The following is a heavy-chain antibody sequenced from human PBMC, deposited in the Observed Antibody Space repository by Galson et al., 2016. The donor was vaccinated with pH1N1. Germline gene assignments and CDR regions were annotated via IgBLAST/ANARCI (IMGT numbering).Heavy chain of an antibody. CDR3: ASPSRPPREIHLWSPNDAFDI. V-gene: IGHV1-69*13. D-gene: IGHD5-18*01. CDR2: IIPIFGTA. Sequence: SVKVSCKASGGTFSSYAINWVRQAPGQGLEWMGGIIPIFGTANYAQKFLGRVTITADESTSTAYMELSSLRSEDTAVYYCASPSRPPREIHLWSPNDAFDIWGQGTMVTVSS. J-gene: IGHJ3*02. CDR1: GGTFSSYA.